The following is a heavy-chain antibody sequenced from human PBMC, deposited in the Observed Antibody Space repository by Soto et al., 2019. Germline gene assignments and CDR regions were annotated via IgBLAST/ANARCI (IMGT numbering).Heavy chain of an antibody. CDR2: ISDNGGTT. D-gene: IGHD3-22*01. CDR1: EFTFSNYA. J-gene: IGHJ5*02. V-gene: IGHV3-23*01. Sequence: LRLSCAASEFTFSNYAMSWVRQAPGKGLEWVSSISDNGGTTYYADSVKGRFTISRDNSKNTLYLQMNSLRAEDTAVYYCAKDLDSSGYYYDNWFDPWGQGTLVTVSS. CDR3: AKDLDSSGYYYDNWFDP.